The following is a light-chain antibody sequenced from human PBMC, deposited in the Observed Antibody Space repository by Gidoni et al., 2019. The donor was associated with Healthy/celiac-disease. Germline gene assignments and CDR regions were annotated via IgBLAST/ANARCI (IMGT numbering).Light chain of an antibody. CDR3: QQYNNWPPYT. Sequence: EIVLTQSPATLSVSPGERAPLSCRASQSVNRNLAWYQQKPGQAPRLLIYGASTRATGIPARFSGSGSGTEFTLTISSLQSEDFAVYYCQQYNNWPPYTFGQGTKLEIK. J-gene: IGKJ2*01. V-gene: IGKV3-15*01. CDR1: QSVNRN. CDR2: GAS.